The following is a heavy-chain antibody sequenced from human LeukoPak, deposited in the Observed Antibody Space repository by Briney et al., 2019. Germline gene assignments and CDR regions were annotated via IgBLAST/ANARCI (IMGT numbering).Heavy chain of an antibody. Sequence: GGSLRLSCAASGFTFSSYAMSWVRQAPGKGLEWVSAISGSGGSTYYADSVKGRFTISRDNSKNTLYLQMNSLRAEDTAVYYCARSDSNSWAFDYWGQGTLVTVSS. J-gene: IGHJ4*02. CDR2: ISGSGGST. D-gene: IGHD6-13*01. CDR3: ARSDSNSWAFDY. CDR1: GFTFSSYA. V-gene: IGHV3-23*01.